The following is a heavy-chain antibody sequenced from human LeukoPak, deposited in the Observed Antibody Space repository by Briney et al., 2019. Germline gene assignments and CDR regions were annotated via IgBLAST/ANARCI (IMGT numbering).Heavy chain of an antibody. CDR1: GFTFSTYV. Sequence: GGSLRLSCAASGFTFSTYVMVWVRRAPEKGLEWVSSISVSGSNTFYTDSVKGRFSISRVNSKNPLYLQMNSLRAEDTAIYYGAKTYYYDSSGYYYVFDYWGQGTLVTVSP. CDR2: ISVSGSNT. J-gene: IGHJ4*02. D-gene: IGHD3-22*01. V-gene: IGHV3-23*01. CDR3: AKTYYYDSSGYYYVFDY.